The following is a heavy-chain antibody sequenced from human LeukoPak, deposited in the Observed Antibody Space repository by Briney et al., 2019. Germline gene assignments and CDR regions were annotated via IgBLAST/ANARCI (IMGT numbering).Heavy chain of an antibody. CDR2: IYYSGST. CDR3: ARGASGSYFWFDP. Sequence: SETLSLTCTVSGGSISSYYWSWIRQPPGKGLEWIGYIYYSGSTNYNPSLKSRVTVSVDTSKNQFSLKLSSVTAADTAVYYCARGASGSYFWFDPWGQGTLVTVSS. CDR1: GGSISSYY. J-gene: IGHJ5*02. V-gene: IGHV4-59*01. D-gene: IGHD1-26*01.